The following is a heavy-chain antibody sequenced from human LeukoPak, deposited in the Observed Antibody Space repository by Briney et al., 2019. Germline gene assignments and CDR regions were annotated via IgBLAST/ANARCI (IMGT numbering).Heavy chain of an antibody. CDR3: ARDSWNYGLLDS. Sequence: PRGSLRLSCAAAPFTFSTYGIHCVRQPPGKGLEWVAVIWYDGSNKYYADYVKGRFTISRDNSKNTLYLQMNSLRAEDTAVYYCARDSWNYGLLDSWGQGTLVTVSS. V-gene: IGHV3-33*01. D-gene: IGHD1-7*01. CDR2: IWYDGSNK. J-gene: IGHJ4*02. CDR1: PFTFSTYG.